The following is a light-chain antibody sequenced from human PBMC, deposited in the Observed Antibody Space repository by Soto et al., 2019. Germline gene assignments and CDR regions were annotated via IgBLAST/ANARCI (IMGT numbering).Light chain of an antibody. Sequence: EIVLTQSPATLSLSPGERATLSCRASQSVSSYLAWYQQKPGQAPRLLIYGASTRATGIPARFSGSGSGTEFTLAISSLQSEDFAVYYCHQYDNWPKTFGQGTRWRL. CDR2: GAS. V-gene: IGKV3-15*01. CDR1: QSVSSY. J-gene: IGKJ5*01. CDR3: HQYDNWPKT.